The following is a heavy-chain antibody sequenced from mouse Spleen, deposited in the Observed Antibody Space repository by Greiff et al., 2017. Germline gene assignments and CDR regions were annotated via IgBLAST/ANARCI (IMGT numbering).Heavy chain of an antibody. CDR3: TRRGGSSTPFAY. V-gene: IGHV1-15*01. J-gene: IGHJ3*01. CDR1: GYTFTDYE. Sequence: QVQLKQSGAELVRPGASVTLSCKASGYTFTDYEMHWVKQTPVHGLEWIGAIDPETGGTAYNQKFKGKAILTADKSSSTAYMELRSLTSEDSAVYYCTRRGGSSTPFAYWGQGTLVTVSA. D-gene: IGHD1-1*01. CDR2: IDPETGGT.